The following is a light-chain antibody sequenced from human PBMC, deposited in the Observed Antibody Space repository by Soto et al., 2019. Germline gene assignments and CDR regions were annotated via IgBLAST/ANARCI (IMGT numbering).Light chain of an antibody. J-gene: IGKJ2*01. CDR1: QSINY. V-gene: IGKV3-20*01. CDR3: QHYGSPPTYT. CDR2: GAS. Sequence: EIVLTQSPGTLSLSPGERATLSCRASQSINYLAWYQQKVGQAPRLLIYGASTRATGIPDRFSGSGSGTEFSLTISRLEPEDFAVYYCQHYGSPPTYTFGQGTKLEIK.